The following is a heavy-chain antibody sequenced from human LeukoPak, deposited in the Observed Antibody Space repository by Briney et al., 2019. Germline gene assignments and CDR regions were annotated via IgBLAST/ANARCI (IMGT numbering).Heavy chain of an antibody. CDR1: GGSISSSSYY. J-gene: IGHJ5*02. D-gene: IGHD5-24*01. CDR3: ARDSYRAGAGDSWFDP. V-gene: IGHV4-39*07. Sequence: SETLSLTCTVSGGSISSSSYYWGWIRQPPGKGLEWIGSIYYSGSTYYNPSLKSRVTISVDTSKNQFSLKLSSVTAADTAVYYCARDSYRAGAGDSWFDPWGQGTLVTVSS. CDR2: IYYSGST.